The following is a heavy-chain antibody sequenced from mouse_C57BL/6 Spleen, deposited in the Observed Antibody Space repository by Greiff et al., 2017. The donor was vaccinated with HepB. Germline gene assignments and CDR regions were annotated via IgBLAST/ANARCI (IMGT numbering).Heavy chain of an antibody. V-gene: IGHV1-22*01. CDR2: INPNNGGT. Sequence: EVQLQQSGPELVKPGASVKMSCKASGYTFTDYNMHWVKQSHGKSLEWIGYINPNNGGTSYNQKFKGKATLTVNKSSSTAYMELRSLTSEDSAVYYCARWSAPHWYFDVWGTGTTVTVSS. CDR1: GYTFTDYN. CDR3: ARWSAPHWYFDV. J-gene: IGHJ1*03.